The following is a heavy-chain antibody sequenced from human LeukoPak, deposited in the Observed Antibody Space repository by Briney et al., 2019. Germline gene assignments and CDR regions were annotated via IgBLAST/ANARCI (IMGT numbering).Heavy chain of an antibody. CDR2: IQFDGATE. Sequence: GGSLRLSCVGSGNTFRSFGMHWVRQAPGKWLEWVAFIQFDGATEYYADSVKGRFTISRDNSKNTLYLQMNSLRPDDTAIYYCAGRPKWELRVVDSWGQGTLVTVSS. CDR1: GNTFRSFG. V-gene: IGHV3-30*02. CDR3: AGRPKWELRVVDS. D-gene: IGHD1-26*01. J-gene: IGHJ4*02.